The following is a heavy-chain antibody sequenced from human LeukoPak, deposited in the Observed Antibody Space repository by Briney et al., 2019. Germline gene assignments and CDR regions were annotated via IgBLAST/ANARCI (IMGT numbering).Heavy chain of an antibody. Sequence: GGSLRLSCAASGFTFRNAWMSWVRQAPGKGLEWVGRIRSKTDGGTTDFATPVQGRFTISRDDSRNTLYLQMNSLNAEDTAVYYCTTATRYDVHFDFWGQGTLVTVSS. J-gene: IGHJ4*02. CDR1: GFTFRNAW. CDR2: IRSKTDGGTT. CDR3: TTATRYDVHFDF. V-gene: IGHV3-15*01. D-gene: IGHD5-12*01.